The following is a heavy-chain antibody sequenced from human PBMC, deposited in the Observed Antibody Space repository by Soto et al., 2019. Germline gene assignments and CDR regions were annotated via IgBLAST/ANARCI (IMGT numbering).Heavy chain of an antibody. D-gene: IGHD5-12*01. Sequence: GGSLRLSCAASGFTFDDYAMHWVRQAPGKGLEWVSGISWNSGSIGYADSVKGRFTISRDNAKNSLYLQMNSLRAEDTALYYCAKDAMATIRSSDAFDIWGQGTMVTVSS. V-gene: IGHV3-9*01. CDR2: ISWNSGSI. CDR1: GFTFDDYA. J-gene: IGHJ3*02. CDR3: AKDAMATIRSSDAFDI.